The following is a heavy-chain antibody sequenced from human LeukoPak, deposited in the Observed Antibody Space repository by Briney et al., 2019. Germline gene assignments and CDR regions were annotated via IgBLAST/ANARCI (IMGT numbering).Heavy chain of an antibody. D-gene: IGHD2-15*01. Sequence: PSETLSLTCAVSGGSISSGGYSWSWIRQPQGKGLEWIVYIYYSGSTYYNPSLKSRVTISVDTSKNQFSLRLSSVTAADTAVHYCARARLGYCSGGSCSGASNWFDPWGQGTLVTVSS. CDR3: ARARLGYCSGGSCSGASNWFDP. V-gene: IGHV4-30-4*07. J-gene: IGHJ5*02. CDR2: IYYSGST. CDR1: GGSISSGGYS.